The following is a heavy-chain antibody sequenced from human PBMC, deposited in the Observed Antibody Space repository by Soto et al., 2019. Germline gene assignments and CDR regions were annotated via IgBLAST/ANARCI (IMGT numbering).Heavy chain of an antibody. D-gene: IGHD5-18*01. CDR3: ARVVLREVWRSYGSYYYYYYMDV. Sequence: QVTLKESGPVLVKPTETLTLTCTVSGFSLSNSKMGVSWIRQPPGKALEWLAQIFSNDVKSYITSLKTRLTISRDTSNSQVVLTMTSVDPVDTATYYCARVVLREVWRSYGSYYYYYYMDVWGKGTTVTVSS. J-gene: IGHJ6*03. V-gene: IGHV2-26*01. CDR2: IFSNDVK. CDR1: GFSLSNSKMG.